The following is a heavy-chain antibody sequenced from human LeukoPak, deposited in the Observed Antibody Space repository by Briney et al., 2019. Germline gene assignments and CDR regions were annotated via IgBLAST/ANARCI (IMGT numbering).Heavy chain of an antibody. J-gene: IGHJ4*02. Sequence: PSETLSLTCTVSGGSISNYYWSWIRQPPGKGLEWIGYIYNSGHTNYNPSLKSRVTISEDTSKNQLSLKLSSVTAADTAVYYCAREGGPYRPLDYSGQGTLVTVAS. V-gene: IGHV4-59*01. CDR2: IYNSGHT. CDR1: GGSISNYY. CDR3: AREGGPYRPLDY.